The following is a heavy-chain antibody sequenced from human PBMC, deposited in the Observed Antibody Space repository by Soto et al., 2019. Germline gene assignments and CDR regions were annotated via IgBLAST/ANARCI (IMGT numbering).Heavy chain of an antibody. CDR1: GFTFSSYA. CDR2: ISGSGGNT. Sequence: EVQLLESGGDLVQPGGSLRLSCAASGFTFSSYAMNWVRQAPGKGLEWVSAISGSGGNTFYADSVKVRFTISRDNSKNSLFLQMHSLRAEDTAIYYCAMLNSGSYSYHFMDVWVQGTTVTVSS. CDR3: AMLNSGSYSYHFMDV. J-gene: IGHJ6*02. V-gene: IGHV3-23*01. D-gene: IGHD1-26*01.